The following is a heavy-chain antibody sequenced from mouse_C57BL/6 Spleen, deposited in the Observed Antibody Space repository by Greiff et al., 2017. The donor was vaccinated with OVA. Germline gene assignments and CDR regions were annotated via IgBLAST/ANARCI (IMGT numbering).Heavy chain of an antibody. Sequence: QVQLQQPGAELVKPGASVKLSCTASGYTFTSYWMHWVKQRPGRGLEWIGTIDTNSGGTKYNEKFKSKATLTVDTPSSTAYMQLSSLTSEDAAVYYGAGISSGYWCAYWGQGTLVTVSA. CDR2: IDTNSGGT. CDR1: GYTFTSYW. V-gene: IGHV1-72*01. D-gene: IGHD3-2*02. CDR3: AGISSGYWCAY. J-gene: IGHJ3*01.